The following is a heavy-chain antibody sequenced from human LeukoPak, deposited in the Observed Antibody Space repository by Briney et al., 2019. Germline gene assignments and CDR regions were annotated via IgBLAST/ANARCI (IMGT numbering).Heavy chain of an antibody. CDR2: ITSSGDGT. D-gene: IGHD3-22*01. Sequence: GGSLRLSCAASGFTFSIYAMSWVRQAPGKGLQWVSSITSSGDGTYYADSVKGRFTISRDNSENMLYLQMNRLRVEDTAVYFCAKDRPNYYGSNGHYYRRDGDYWGQGTLVTVSS. J-gene: IGHJ4*02. CDR3: AKDRPNYYGSNGHYYRRDGDY. CDR1: GFTFSIYA. V-gene: IGHV3-23*01.